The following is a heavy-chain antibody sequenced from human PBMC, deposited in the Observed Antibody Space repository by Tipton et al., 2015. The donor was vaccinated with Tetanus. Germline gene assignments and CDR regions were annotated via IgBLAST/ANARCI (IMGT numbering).Heavy chain of an antibody. V-gene: IGHV4-59*01. CDR3: ARIGWPQQNKPAFDL. J-gene: IGHJ3*01. Sequence: TLSLTCTVSGGSISTYYWSWVRQPPGRGLEWIGNVHNSGSTKYSPSLRSRVTLSVDTSKNQFPLKLSAVTAADTAVYYCARIGWPQQNKPAFDLWGQGTMVTVSP. CDR1: GGSISTYY. CDR2: VHNSGST. D-gene: IGHD6-19*01.